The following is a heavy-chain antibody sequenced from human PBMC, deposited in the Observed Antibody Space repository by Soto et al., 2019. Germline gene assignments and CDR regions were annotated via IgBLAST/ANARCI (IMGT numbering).Heavy chain of an antibody. V-gene: IGHV1-8*01. J-gene: IGHJ4*02. CDR1: GYTFTSYD. D-gene: IGHD3-16*02. Sequence: GPSVKVSCKASGYTFTSYDINWVRQATGQGLEWTGWMNPNSGNTGYAQKFQGRVTMTRNTSISTAYMELSSLRSEDTAVYYCARAVKSGLLYDYVWGSYRQPLYYFDYWGQGTLVTVSS. CDR3: ARAVKSGLLYDYVWGSYRQPLYYFDY. CDR2: MNPNSGNT.